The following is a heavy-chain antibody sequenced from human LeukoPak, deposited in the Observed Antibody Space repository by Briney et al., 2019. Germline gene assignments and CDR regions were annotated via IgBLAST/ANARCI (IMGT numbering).Heavy chain of an antibody. CDR2: MYYSGST. CDR1: GGCISSYY. Sequence: SETLSLTCTVSGGCISSYYWSWIRQPPGKGLEWIGYMYYSGSTNYNPSLKSRVTISVDTSKNQFSLKLSSVTAADTAVYYCASLTADCSSTSCYGTFDPWGQGTLVTVSS. V-gene: IGHV4-59*01. CDR3: ASLTADCSSTSCYGTFDP. D-gene: IGHD2-2*01. J-gene: IGHJ5*02.